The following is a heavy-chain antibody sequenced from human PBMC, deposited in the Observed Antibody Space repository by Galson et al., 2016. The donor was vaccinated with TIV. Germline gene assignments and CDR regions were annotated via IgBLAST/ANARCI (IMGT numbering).Heavy chain of an antibody. V-gene: IGHV1-69*02. CDR1: GGTFHKYT. CDR3: HVVLTSGGSYGLDV. D-gene: IGHD3-22*01. Sequence: SVKVSCKASGGTFHKYTISWERQAPGQGLEWMGRIVPILGMTNYAEKFQGRVTITADRSTSTAYMELSSLRSEDTAVYHSHVVLTSGGSYGLDVWGQGTTVTVSS. J-gene: IGHJ6*02. CDR2: IVPILGMT.